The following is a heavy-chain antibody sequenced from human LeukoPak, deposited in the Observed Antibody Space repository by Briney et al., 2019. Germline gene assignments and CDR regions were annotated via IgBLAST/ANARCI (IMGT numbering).Heavy chain of an antibody. Sequence: SQTLSLTCTVSGGSISSGGYYWSWIRQHPGKGLEWIGYIYYSGSTYYNPSLKSRVTISVDTSKDQFSLKLSSVTAADTAVYYCARDSSSLHDAFDIWGQGTMVTVSS. D-gene: IGHD6-6*01. CDR1: GGSISSGGYY. J-gene: IGHJ3*02. CDR3: ARDSSSLHDAFDI. V-gene: IGHV4-31*03. CDR2: IYYSGST.